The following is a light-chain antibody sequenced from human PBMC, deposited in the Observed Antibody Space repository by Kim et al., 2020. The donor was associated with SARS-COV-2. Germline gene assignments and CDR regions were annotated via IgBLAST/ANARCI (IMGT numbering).Light chain of an antibody. J-gene: IGKJ2*01. Sequence: DIVMTQPPDSLAVSLGERATINCKSSQSVLYSSNNKNYLAWYQQKPGQPPKLLIYWASTRESGVPDRFSGSGSGTDFTLTISSLQAEDVAVYYCQQYYSTPLFGQGTKLEI. CDR3: QQYYSTPL. CDR2: WAS. V-gene: IGKV4-1*01. CDR1: QSVLYSSNNKNY.